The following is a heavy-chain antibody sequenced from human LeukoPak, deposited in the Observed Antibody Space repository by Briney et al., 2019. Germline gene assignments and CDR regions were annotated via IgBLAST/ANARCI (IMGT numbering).Heavy chain of an antibody. CDR1: GFTFNSYA. CDR2: ISGSGGGT. CDR3: AKDRGYLGFGELGY. Sequence: GGSLRLSCAASGFTFNSYAMSWVRQAPEKGLEWVATISGSGGGTYYADSVKGRFTISRDDSKNTLYLQMNSLRAEDTAVYYCAKDRGYLGFGELGYWGQGTLVTVSS. J-gene: IGHJ4*02. D-gene: IGHD3-10*01. V-gene: IGHV3-23*01.